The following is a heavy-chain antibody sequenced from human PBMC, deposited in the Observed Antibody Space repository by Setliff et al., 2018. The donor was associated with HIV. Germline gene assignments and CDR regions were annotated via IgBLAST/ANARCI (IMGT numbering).Heavy chain of an antibody. V-gene: IGHV1-3*01. J-gene: IGHJ6*02. Sequence: ASVKVSCKASGYTFTSYAMHWVRQAPGQRLEWMGWINAGNGNTKYSQKFQGRVTIARDTSASTAYMELSSLRSEDTAVYYCARDSFGGEFTYYYYGMDVWGQGTTVTVSS. D-gene: IGHD3-10*01. CDR2: INAGNGNT. CDR1: GYTFTSYA. CDR3: ARDSFGGEFTYYYYGMDV.